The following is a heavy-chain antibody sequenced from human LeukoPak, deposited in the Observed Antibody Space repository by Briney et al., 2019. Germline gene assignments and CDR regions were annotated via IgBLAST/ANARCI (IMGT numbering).Heavy chain of an antibody. CDR1: GFTFSSYA. D-gene: IGHD3-16*01. CDR3: GKGGPRDYFYGMDV. J-gene: IGHJ6*02. Sequence: GGSLRLSCAASGFTFSSYAMSWVRQAPGKGLEWVSAISGSGGSTYYADSVKGRFTISRDNSKNTLYLQMNSLRAEDTAVYYWGKGGPRDYFYGMDVWGQGTTVTVSS. CDR2: ISGSGGST. V-gene: IGHV3-23*01.